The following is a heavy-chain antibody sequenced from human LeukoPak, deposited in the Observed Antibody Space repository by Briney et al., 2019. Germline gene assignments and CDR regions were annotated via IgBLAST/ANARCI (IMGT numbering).Heavy chain of an antibody. Sequence: GGSLRLSCVASEFIFSSYDMHWVRQAPGKGLEWVSSISSSSSYIYYADSVKGRFTISRDNAKNSLYLQMNSLRAEDTAIYYCARIHYYDREGDYWGQGTLVVVSS. J-gene: IGHJ4*02. CDR1: EFIFSSYD. CDR3: ARIHYYDREGDY. CDR2: ISSSSSYI. V-gene: IGHV3-21*01. D-gene: IGHD3-22*01.